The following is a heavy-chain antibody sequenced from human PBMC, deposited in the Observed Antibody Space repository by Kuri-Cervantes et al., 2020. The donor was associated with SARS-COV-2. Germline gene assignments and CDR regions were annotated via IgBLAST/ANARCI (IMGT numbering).Heavy chain of an antibody. CDR1: GGSISSYY. D-gene: IGHD3-22*01. J-gene: IGHJ3*02. V-gene: IGHV4-59*08. Sequence: SETLSLTCTVSGGSISSYYWSWIRQPPGKGLEWIGHIYYSGSTNCNPSLKSRVTISVDTSKNQFSLKLSSVTAADTAVYYCARRYYDSSDIRDAFDIWGQGTTVTVSS. CDR2: IYYSGST. CDR3: ARRYYDSSDIRDAFDI.